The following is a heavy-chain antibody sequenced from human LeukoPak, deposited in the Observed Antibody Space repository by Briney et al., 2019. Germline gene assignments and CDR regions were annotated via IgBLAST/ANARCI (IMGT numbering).Heavy chain of an antibody. D-gene: IGHD2-8*01. V-gene: IGHV1-69*13. J-gene: IGHJ4*02. CDR2: IIPIFGTA. CDR1: GGTFSSYA. CDR3: ARDPMLGYFDY. Sequence: ASAKVSCKASGGTFSSYAITWVRQAPGQGLEWMGGIIPIFGTANNAQKFQGRVTITADEFTSTAYMELSSPRSEDTAVYYCARDPMLGYFDYWGQGTLVTVSS.